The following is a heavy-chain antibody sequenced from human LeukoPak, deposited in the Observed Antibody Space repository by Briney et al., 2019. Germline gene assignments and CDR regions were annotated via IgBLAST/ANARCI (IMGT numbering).Heavy chain of an antibody. Sequence: SETLSLTCTVSGGSISSGSYYWSWIRQPAGKGLEWIGRIYTRGSTNYNPSLKSRDTISVDTSKNQFSLKLSSVTAADTAVYYCARDLSYCSSTSCSDWFDPWGQGTLVTVSS. J-gene: IGHJ5*02. D-gene: IGHD2-2*01. V-gene: IGHV4-61*02. CDR3: ARDLSYCSSTSCSDWFDP. CDR2: IYTRGST. CDR1: GGSISSGSYY.